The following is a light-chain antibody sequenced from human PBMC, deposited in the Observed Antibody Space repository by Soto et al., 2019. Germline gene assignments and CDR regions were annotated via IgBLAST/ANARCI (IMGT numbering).Light chain of an antibody. V-gene: IGKV3-11*01. CDR3: QQRSKWPPT. CDR1: QSVSVN. Sequence: EIVMTQSPATLSVFPGERATLSCRASQSVSVNLAWYQQKPGQAPRLLIFDASNRATGIPARFSGSGSGTDFSLTISSLEPEDFAVYYCQQRSKWPPTFGQGTKVDIK. CDR2: DAS. J-gene: IGKJ1*01.